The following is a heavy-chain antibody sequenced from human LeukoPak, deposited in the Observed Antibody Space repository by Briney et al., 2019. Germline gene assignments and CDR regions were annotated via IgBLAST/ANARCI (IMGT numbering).Heavy chain of an antibody. CDR3: ARGRLAPEGYYDSSGYLLDAFDI. J-gene: IGHJ3*02. Sequence: GRSLRLSCAASGYTFSSYAMHWVRQAPDKGLEWVAVISYDGSNKYYADSVKGRFTISRDNSKNTLYLQMNSLRAEDTAVYYCARGRLAPEGYYDSSGYLLDAFDIWGQGTMVTVSS. CDR1: GYTFSSYA. CDR2: ISYDGSNK. V-gene: IGHV3-30-3*01. D-gene: IGHD3-22*01.